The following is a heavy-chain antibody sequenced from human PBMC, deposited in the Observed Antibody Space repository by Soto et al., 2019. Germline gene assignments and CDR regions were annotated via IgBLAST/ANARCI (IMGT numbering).Heavy chain of an antibody. CDR2: IYYRGST. Sequence: PSETLSLTCTVSGDSISPYYWSWIRQPPGKELEWIGYIYYRGSTEYNPSFKSRVTISVDTSKNQFSLKLTSVTAADTAVYYCAKGSTGRWDYWSQG. V-gene: IGHV4-59*01. CDR1: GDSISPYY. J-gene: IGHJ4*02. D-gene: IGHD4-17*01. CDR3: AKGSTGRWDY.